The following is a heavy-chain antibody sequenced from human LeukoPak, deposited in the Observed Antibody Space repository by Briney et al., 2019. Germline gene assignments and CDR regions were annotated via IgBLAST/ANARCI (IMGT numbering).Heavy chain of an antibody. V-gene: IGHV3-33*01. Sequence: PGGSLRLSCAASGFTFSSYGMHWVRQAPGKGLEWVAVIWYDGSNKYYADSVKGRFTISRDNSKNTLYLQMNSLGAEDTAVYYCARDRAARDYYGMDVWGQGTTVTVSS. D-gene: IGHD6-6*01. CDR2: IWYDGSNK. CDR3: ARDRAARDYYGMDV. CDR1: GFTFSSYG. J-gene: IGHJ6*02.